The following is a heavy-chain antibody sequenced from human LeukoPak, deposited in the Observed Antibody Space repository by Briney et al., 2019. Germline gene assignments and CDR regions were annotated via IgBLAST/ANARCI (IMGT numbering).Heavy chain of an antibody. V-gene: IGHV3-48*01. J-gene: IGHJ3*02. Sequence: GGSLRLSCAASGFTFSSYSMNWVRQAPGKGLEWVSYISSSSTTIYYADSVKGRFTISRDNAKNPLYLQMNSLRAEDTAVYYCARGGRYSSPWGAFDIWGQGTMVTVSS. CDR1: GFTFSSYS. D-gene: IGHD6-13*01. CDR3: ARGGRYSSPWGAFDI. CDR2: ISSSSTTI.